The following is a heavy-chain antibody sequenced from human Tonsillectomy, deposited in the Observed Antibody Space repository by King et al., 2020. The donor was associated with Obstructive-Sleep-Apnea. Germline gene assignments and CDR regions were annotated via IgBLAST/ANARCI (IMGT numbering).Heavy chain of an antibody. CDR3: SHGGRYYYGMDV. J-gene: IGHJ6*02. D-gene: IGHD3-16*01. V-gene: IGHV3-74*01. CDR2: INSDGSSR. CDR1: GFTFSSYW. Sequence: VQLVESGGGLVQPGGSLRLSCAASGFTFSSYWMHWVRQAPGKGLVWVSRINSDGSSRSYADSVKGRFTISRDNAKNTLYLQMNSLRAEDTAVYYCSHGGRYYYGMDVWGQGTTVTVSS.